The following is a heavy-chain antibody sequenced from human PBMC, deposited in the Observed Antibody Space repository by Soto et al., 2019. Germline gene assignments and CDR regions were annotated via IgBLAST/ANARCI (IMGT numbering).Heavy chain of an antibody. V-gene: IGHV1-24*01. CDR2: FDPEDGET. CDR1: GYTLTELS. D-gene: IGHD3-22*01. J-gene: IGHJ6*02. CDR3: ATDLWDSSGPLGGMDV. Sequence: ASVKVSCKVSGYTLTELSMHWVRQAPGKGLEWMGGFDPEDGETIYAQKFQGRVTMTEDTSTDTAYMELSSLISEDTVVYYCATDLWDSSGPLGGMDVWGQGTTVTVSS.